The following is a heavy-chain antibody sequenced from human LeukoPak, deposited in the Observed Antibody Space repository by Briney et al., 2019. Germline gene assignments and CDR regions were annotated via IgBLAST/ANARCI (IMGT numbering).Heavy chain of an antibody. D-gene: IGHD3-10*01. CDR1: GGSVSSTTYY. CDR2: INYSGST. V-gene: IGHV4-39*01. Sequence: ASETLSLTCTVSGGSVSSTTYYWSWIRQPPGKGLEWIASINYSGSTYYNPSLKSRVTISVDTSENQFSLKLSSVTAADTAVYCCARYVVYGSGKYYFDYWGQGTLVTVSS. CDR3: ARYVVYGSGKYYFDY. J-gene: IGHJ4*02.